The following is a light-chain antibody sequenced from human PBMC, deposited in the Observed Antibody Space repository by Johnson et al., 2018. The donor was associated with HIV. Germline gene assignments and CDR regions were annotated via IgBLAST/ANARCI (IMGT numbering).Light chain of an antibody. CDR2: DNN. CDR1: SSNIGNNY. Sequence: QSVLTQSPSVSAAPGQKVTISCSGSSSNIGNNYVSWYQQLPGTAPKHLIYDNNKRPSGIPDRFSGSKSGTSATLGITGLQTGDEADYYAGTWDSSLSAGVFGTGTKVTVL. CDR3: GTWDSSLSAGV. V-gene: IGLV1-51*01. J-gene: IGLJ1*01.